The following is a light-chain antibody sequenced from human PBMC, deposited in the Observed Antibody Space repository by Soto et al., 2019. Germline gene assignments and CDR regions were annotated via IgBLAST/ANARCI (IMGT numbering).Light chain of an antibody. CDR2: GAS. V-gene: IGKV3-15*01. Sequence: EIVMTQSPATLSVSPGERATLSCRASQSVSSNLAWYQQKPGQAPRLLIYGASTRATGIPARFSGSGSGTDSTLTSSSLQSEDLAVYYCQQNNSSPPSGTFGQGTKVEIK. CDR1: QSVSSN. J-gene: IGKJ1*01. CDR3: QQNNSSPPSGT.